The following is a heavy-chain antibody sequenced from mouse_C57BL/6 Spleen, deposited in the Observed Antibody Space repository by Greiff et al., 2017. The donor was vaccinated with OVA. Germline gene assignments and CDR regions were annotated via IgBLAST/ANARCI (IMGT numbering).Heavy chain of an antibody. Sequence: DVQLVESGGGLVKPGGSLKLSCAASGFTFSSYAMSWVRQTPEKRLEWVATISDGGSYTYYPDNVKGRFTISRDNAKNNLYLQMSHLKSEDTAMYYCARAYYGSSQYWYFDVWGTGTTVTVSS. D-gene: IGHD1-1*01. CDR1: GFTFSSYA. CDR3: ARAYYGSSQYWYFDV. V-gene: IGHV5-4*01. CDR2: ISDGGSYT. J-gene: IGHJ1*03.